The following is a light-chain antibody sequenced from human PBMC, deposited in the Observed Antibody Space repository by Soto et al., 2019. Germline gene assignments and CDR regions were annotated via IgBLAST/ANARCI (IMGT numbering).Light chain of an antibody. CDR3: QQLNAYPLT. Sequence: DIQLTQSPSFLSASVGNRVTITCRASQSISSNLNWYQQKPGRAPKLLIYGASTLQSGVPARFSGSGSGTDFTLTISNLQPEDFATYYCQQLNAYPLTFGQGTRLEIK. J-gene: IGKJ5*01. CDR1: QSISSN. V-gene: IGKV1-9*01. CDR2: GAS.